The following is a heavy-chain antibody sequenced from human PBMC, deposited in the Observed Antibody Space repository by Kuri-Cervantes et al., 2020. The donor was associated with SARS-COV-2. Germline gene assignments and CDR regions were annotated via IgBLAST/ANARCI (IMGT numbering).Heavy chain of an antibody. Sequence: ASVKVSCKPSGYTFTNYGITWVRQASGQGLEWMGWISPYNGNTKYAQKFQGRVTMTTDTSTSTAYMELRSLRSDDTAVYYCARGNSGLVINWGQGTLVTVSS. CDR2: ISPYNGNT. J-gene: IGHJ4*02. D-gene: IGHD3-22*01. CDR1: GYTFTNYG. CDR3: ARGNSGLVIN. V-gene: IGHV1-18*01.